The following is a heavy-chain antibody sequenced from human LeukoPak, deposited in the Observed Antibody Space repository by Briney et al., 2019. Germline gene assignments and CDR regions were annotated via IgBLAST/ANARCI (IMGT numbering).Heavy chain of an antibody. CDR1: GFTFSDYY. V-gene: IGHV3-11*06. D-gene: IGHD6-13*01. CDR3: ARDLGHFGSSRGSFCDY. CDR2: ISSSSSYT. J-gene: IGHJ4*02. Sequence: GGSLRLSCAASGFTFSDYYMSWIRQAPGKGLEWVSYISSSSSYTNYADSVKGRFTISRDNAKNSLYLQMNSLRAEDTAVYYCARDLGHFGSSRGSFCDYWGQGTLVTVSS.